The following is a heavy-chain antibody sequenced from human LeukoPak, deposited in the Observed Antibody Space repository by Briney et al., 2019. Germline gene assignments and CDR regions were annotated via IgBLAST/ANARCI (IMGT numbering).Heavy chain of an antibody. CDR2: IKQDGSEK. CDR3: ANESVDTGDFDY. CDR1: GFTFYSYA. J-gene: IGHJ4*02. D-gene: IGHD5-18*01. Sequence: GGSLRLSCAASGFTFYSYAMNWVRQTPGKGLEWVANIKQDGSEKYYVDSVKGRFTISRDNAKNSLYLQMNSLRAEDTAVYYCANESVDTGDFDYWGQGTLVTVSS. V-gene: IGHV3-7*01.